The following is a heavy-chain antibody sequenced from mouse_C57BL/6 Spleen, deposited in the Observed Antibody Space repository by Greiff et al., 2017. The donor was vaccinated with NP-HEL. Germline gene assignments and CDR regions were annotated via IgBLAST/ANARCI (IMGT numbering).Heavy chain of an antibody. CDR3: AREEAGTRYFDY. D-gene: IGHD4-1*01. V-gene: IGHV1-76*01. CDR2: IYPGSGNT. J-gene: IGHJ2*01. CDR1: GYTFTDYY. Sequence: VQLQQSGAELVRPGASVKLSCKASGYTFTDYYINWVKQRPGQGLEWIARIYPGSGNTYYNEKFKGKATLTAEKSSSTAYMQLSSRTSEDSAVYFCAREEAGTRYFDYWGQGTTLTVSS.